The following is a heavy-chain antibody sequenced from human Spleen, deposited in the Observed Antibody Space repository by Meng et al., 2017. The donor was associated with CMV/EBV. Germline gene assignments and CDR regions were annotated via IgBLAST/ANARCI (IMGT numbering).Heavy chain of an antibody. CDR2: IDPFDGNT. CDR3: ARSGSGNYEGWFDP. V-gene: IGHV1-46*01. Sequence: KASGYSFTSYYVHWVRQAPGQGLEWMGMIDPFDGNTRYAQKFQGRLTMTGDTSRTTAYMELSSLRFEDTAVYYCARSGSGNYEGWFDPWGQGSLVTVSS. D-gene: IGHD3-10*01. CDR1: GYSFTSYY. J-gene: IGHJ5*02.